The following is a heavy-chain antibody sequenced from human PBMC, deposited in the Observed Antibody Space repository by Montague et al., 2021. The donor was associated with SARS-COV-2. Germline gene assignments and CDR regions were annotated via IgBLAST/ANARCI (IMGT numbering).Heavy chain of an antibody. D-gene: IGHD3-10*01. CDR3: PRVRIYGSGSYYNPFQRVGY. J-gene: IGHJ4*02. Sequence: SETLSLTCTVSGGSISSSSYYWGWIRQPPGKGLEWIGCIYYSGSTYYNPSIKSRVTISVDTSKNQFSLKLSSVTDADTAVYYCPRVRIYGSGSYYNPFQRVGYWGQGTLVTVSS. CDR2: IYYSGST. CDR1: GGSISSSSYY. V-gene: IGHV4-39*01.